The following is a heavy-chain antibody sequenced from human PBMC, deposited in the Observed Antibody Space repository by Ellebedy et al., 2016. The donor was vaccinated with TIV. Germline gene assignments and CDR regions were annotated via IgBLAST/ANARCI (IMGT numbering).Heavy chain of an antibody. CDR2: ISIDSTAK. V-gene: IGHV3-48*04. Sequence: GESLKISCEVSTFNLDGYTMNWVRQAPGRGLEWVSSISIDSTAKYYADSVKGRFTISRDDAETTTFLQMNSLRAEDTALYCCARVGRSPHNWSFDYWGQGTLVTVSS. CDR1: TFNLDGYT. D-gene: IGHD5-24*01. J-gene: IGHJ4*02. CDR3: ARVGRSPHNWSFDY.